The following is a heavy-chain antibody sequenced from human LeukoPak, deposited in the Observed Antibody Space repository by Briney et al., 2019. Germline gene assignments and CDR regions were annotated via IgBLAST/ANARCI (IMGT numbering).Heavy chain of an antibody. CDR2: INWNSGSI. J-gene: IGHJ4*02. D-gene: IGHD3-22*01. CDR1: GFTFDDYA. V-gene: IGHV3-9*01. CDR3: AKDIGSSGYYYPDY. Sequence: GRSLRLSCAASGFTFDDYAMHWVRQAPGKGLERVSGINWNSGSIGYADSVKGRFTISRDNAKNSLYLQMNSLRAEDTALYYCAKDIGSSGYYYPDYWGQGTLVTVSS.